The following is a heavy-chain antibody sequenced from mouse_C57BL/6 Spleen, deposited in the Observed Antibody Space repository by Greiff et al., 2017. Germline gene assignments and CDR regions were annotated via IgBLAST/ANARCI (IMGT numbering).Heavy chain of an antibody. V-gene: IGHV1-52*01. Sequence: VQLQQPGAELVRPGSSVKLSCKASGYTFTSYWMHWVKQRPIQGLEWIGNIDPSDSETHYNQKFKDKATLTVDKSSSTAYMQLSSLTSEDSAVYDCAREVDSSGTYFDVWGTGTTVTVSS. CDR2: IDPSDSET. CDR3: AREVDSSGTYFDV. CDR1: GYTFTSYW. J-gene: IGHJ1*03. D-gene: IGHD3-2*02.